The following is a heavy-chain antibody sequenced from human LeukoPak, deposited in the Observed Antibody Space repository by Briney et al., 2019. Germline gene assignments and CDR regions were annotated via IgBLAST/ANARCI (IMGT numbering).Heavy chain of an antibody. V-gene: IGHV3-23*01. J-gene: IGHJ4*02. Sequence: GGSLRLSCAASGFTFSSYAMSWVRQAPGKGLEWVASISPGGGTTYYADYVKGRFTISRDNSNNTLYVQMNSLRAEDTAVYYCAKVRSGSANWALRIFDNWGQGTLVTVSS. D-gene: IGHD1-1*01. CDR2: ISPGGGTT. CDR3: AKVRSGSANWALRIFDN. CDR1: GFTFSSYA.